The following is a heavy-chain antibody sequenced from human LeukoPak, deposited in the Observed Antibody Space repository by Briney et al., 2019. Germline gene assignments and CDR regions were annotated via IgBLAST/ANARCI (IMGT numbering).Heavy chain of an antibody. J-gene: IGHJ4*02. CDR1: GFTFSSYA. Sequence: PGGSLRLSCAASGFTFSSYAMSWVRQAPGKGLEWVSYISSRGSTIYYADSVKGRFTISRDNAKNSLYLQMNSLRAEDTAVYYCARDKYSGSYQPDYWGQGTLVTVSS. D-gene: IGHD1-26*01. CDR3: ARDKYSGSYQPDY. CDR2: ISSRGSTI. V-gene: IGHV3-48*01.